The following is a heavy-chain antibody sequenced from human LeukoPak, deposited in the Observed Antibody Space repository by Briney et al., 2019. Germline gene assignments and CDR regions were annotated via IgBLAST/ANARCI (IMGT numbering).Heavy chain of an antibody. CDR1: GYTFTGYP. J-gene: IGHJ4*02. CDR2: IIPNSGAT. CDR3: TREDY. V-gene: IGHV1-2*02. Sequence: ASVKVSCKASGYTFTGYPILWVRQAPGQGLEWMGWIIPNSGATTYAQKFQGRVTMTRDTSISTAFMELSSLTSDDTAAYYCTREDYWGQGTPVTVSS.